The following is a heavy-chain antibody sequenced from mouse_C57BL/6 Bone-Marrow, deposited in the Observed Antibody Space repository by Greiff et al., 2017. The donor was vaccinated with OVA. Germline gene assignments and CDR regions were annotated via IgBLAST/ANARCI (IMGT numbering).Heavy chain of an antibody. J-gene: IGHJ3*01. CDR1: GFTFSDYY. V-gene: IGHV5-12*01. CDR3: ARPSTAPFAY. Sequence: EVQVVESGGGLVQPGGSLKLSCAASGFTFSDYYMYWVRQTPEKRLEWVAYISNGGGSTYYPDTVKGRFTISRDNAKNTLYLQMSRLKSEDTAMYYWARPSTAPFAYWGQGTLVTVSA. D-gene: IGHD1-2*01. CDR2: ISNGGGST.